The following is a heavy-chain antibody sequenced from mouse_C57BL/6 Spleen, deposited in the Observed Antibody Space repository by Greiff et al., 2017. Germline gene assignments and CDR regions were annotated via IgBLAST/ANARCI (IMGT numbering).Heavy chain of an antibody. Sequence: EVQLQQSGPELVKPGASVKMSCKASGYTFTDYNMHWVKQSHGKSLEWIGYINPNNGGTSYNQKFKGKATLTVNKPSSTAYMQLRSLTAEDAAVYCCTMTTVVARAMDYWGQGTSVTVSS. CDR2: INPNNGGT. CDR1: GYTFTDYN. D-gene: IGHD1-1*01. J-gene: IGHJ4*01. CDR3: TMTTVVARAMDY. V-gene: IGHV1-22*01.